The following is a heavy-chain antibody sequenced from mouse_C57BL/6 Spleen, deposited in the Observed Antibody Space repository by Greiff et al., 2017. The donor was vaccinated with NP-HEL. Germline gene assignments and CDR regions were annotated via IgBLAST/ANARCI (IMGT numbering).Heavy chain of an antibody. CDR1: GYTFTSYW. D-gene: IGHD1-1*01. CDR3: ARRRYGSSYGDY. Sequence: VQLQQPGAELVKPGASVKLSCKASGYTFTSYWMQWVKQRPGQGLEWIGEIDPSDSYTNYNRKFKGKATLTVDTSSSTAYMQLSSLTSEDSAVYYCARRRYGSSYGDYWGQGTTLTVSS. J-gene: IGHJ2*01. V-gene: IGHV1-50*01. CDR2: IDPSDSYT.